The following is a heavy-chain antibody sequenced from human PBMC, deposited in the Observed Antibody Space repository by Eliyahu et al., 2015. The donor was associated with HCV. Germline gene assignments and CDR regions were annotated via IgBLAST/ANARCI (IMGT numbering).Heavy chain of an antibody. CDR1: GXSIXSYY. CDR3: ASGGGGIAVAGTGGWFDP. Sequence: QVQLQESGPGLVQPSETLSLTCTVXGXSIXSYYWSWXRPPPGKGLXWIGXIHXSGSTNHNPXXKSRVTMSLDTSKNQFSLRLSSVTAADTAVYYCASGGGGIAVAGTGGWFDPWGQGTLVTVSS. V-gene: IGHV4-59*01. D-gene: IGHD6-19*01. J-gene: IGHJ5*02. CDR2: IHXSGST.